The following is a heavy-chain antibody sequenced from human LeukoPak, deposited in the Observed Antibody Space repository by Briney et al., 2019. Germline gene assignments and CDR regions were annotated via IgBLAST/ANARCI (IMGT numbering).Heavy chain of an antibody. V-gene: IGHV3-23*01. J-gene: IGHJ4*02. CDR1: GFTFSSYA. D-gene: IGHD4-17*01. CDR2: TTGSGGST. Sequence: GGSLRLSCAASGFTFSSYAIRWVRQAPGKGLERVSGTTGSGGSTFYADSVKGRFTISRDNSRNTLYLQMNSLRAEDTAVYYCAKDSNRYGDFDYWGQGTLVTVSS. CDR3: AKDSNRYGDFDY.